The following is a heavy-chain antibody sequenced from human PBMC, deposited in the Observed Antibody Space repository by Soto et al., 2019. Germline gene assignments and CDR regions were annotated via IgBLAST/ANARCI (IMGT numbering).Heavy chain of an antibody. CDR3: ATKVVTARYRPRFDY. CDR1: GYTLTELS. V-gene: IGHV1-24*01. CDR2: FDPEDGET. D-gene: IGHD2-21*02. J-gene: IGHJ4*02. Sequence: VASVKVSCKVSGYTLTELSMHWVRQAPGKGLEWMGGFDPEDGETIYAQKFQGRVTMTEDTSTDTAYMELSSLRSEDTAVYYCATKVVTARYRPRFDYWGQGTLVTVSS.